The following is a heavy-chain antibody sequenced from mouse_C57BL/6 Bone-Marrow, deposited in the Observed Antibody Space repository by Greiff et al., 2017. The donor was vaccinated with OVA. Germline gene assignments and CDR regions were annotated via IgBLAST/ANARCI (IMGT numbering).Heavy chain of an antibody. CDR2: IDPEDGDT. Sequence: VQLQQSGAELVRPGASVKLSCTASGFTITDYYMHWVKQRPEQGLEWIGRIDPEDGDTEYAPKFQGKATMTADTSSNTAYLQLSSLTSEATAVYSGTTLTYDGYLWFDYWGQGTLVTVSA. V-gene: IGHV14-1*01. CDR1: GFTITDYY. J-gene: IGHJ3*01. D-gene: IGHD2-3*01. CDR3: TTLTYDGYLWFDY.